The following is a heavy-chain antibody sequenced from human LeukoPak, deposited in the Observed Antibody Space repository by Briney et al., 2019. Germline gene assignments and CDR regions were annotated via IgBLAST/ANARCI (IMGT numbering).Heavy chain of an antibody. V-gene: IGHV4-30-2*01. CDR1: GGSIGSGGYY. Sequence: SQTLSLTCTVSGGSIGSGGYYWSWIRQPPGKGLEWIGYIYHSGSTYYNPSLKSRVTISVDRSKNQFSLKLSSVTAADTAVYYCARMVEDWFDPWGQGTLVTVSS. D-gene: IGHD2-15*01. CDR3: ARMVEDWFDP. J-gene: IGHJ5*02. CDR2: IYHSGST.